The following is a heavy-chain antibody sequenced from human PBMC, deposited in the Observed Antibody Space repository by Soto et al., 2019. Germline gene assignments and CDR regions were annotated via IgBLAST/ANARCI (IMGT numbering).Heavy chain of an antibody. V-gene: IGHV3-30*03. CDR1: GFTFSSYS. CDR3: ARVKSSWYYGMDV. Sequence: GGSLRLSCAASGFTFSSYSMNWVRQAPGKGLEWVAVISYDGSNKYYADSVKGRFTISRDNSKNTLYLQMNSLRAEDTAVYYCARVKSSWYYGMDVWGQGTTVTVSS. J-gene: IGHJ6*02. D-gene: IGHD6-13*01. CDR2: ISYDGSNK.